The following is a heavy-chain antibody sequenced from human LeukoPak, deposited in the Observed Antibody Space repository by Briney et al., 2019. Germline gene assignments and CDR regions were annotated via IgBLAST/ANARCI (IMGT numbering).Heavy chain of an antibody. CDR3: ARLPMAAVAPNWFDP. CDR2: ISYDGSNK. CDR1: GFTFSSYG. Sequence: WGSLRLSCAASGFTFSSYGMHWVRQAPGKGLEWVAVISYDGSNKYYADSVKGRFTISRDNSKNTLYLQMNSLRAEDTAVYYCARLPMAAVAPNWFDPWGQGTLVTVSS. J-gene: IGHJ5*02. D-gene: IGHD2-15*01. V-gene: IGHV3-30*03.